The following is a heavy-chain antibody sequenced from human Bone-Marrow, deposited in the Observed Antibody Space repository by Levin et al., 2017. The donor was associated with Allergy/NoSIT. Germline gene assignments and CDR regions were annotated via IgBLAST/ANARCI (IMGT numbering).Heavy chain of an antibody. V-gene: IGHV3-30*04. J-gene: IGHJ6*02. D-gene: IGHD2-15*01. CDR3: ARSRQYCSGGSCYSTNYYYYGMDV. CDR1: GFYLSDHA. Sequence: GGSLRLSCTTSGFYLSDHAMHWVRQAPGKGLEWVAVTSYGGNNEYYTDSVKGRFTVSRDKSSNTVYLQMNSLRPEDTAVYYCARSRQYCSGGSCYSTNYYYYGMDVWGQGTSVTVSS. CDR2: TSYGGNNE.